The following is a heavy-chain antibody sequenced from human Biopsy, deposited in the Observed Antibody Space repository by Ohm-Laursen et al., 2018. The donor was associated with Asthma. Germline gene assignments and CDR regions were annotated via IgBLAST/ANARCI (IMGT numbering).Heavy chain of an antibody. CDR1: GGTLNTYV. J-gene: IGHJ4*02. D-gene: IGHD2-2*01. CDR2: INSVFGTT. Sequence: SVKVSCKPLGGTLNTYVIGWVRQAPGQGLEWMGGINSVFGTTTYTQKFQDRVTITAADSTSTVYMELSSLRSEDTAVYYCARKAGSCISRTCYSLDFWGQGTLVTFSS. CDR3: ARKAGSCISRTCYSLDF. V-gene: IGHV1-69*13.